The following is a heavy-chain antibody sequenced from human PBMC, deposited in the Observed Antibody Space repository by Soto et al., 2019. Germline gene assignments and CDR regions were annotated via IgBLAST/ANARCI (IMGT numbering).Heavy chain of an antibody. D-gene: IGHD3-3*01. J-gene: IGHJ3*02. CDR1: GYPVTAYY. Sequence: QLHLVQSGAVVKKPGASVTVSCSASGYPVTAYYMHWVRQAPGRGLEWMGGINPATSAAKYTQTFQGRVTMTRDPSTSTVFMELSGLTSEDTAVFYCARGGGVGVAGSAAFDMWGQGTLVTVSS. CDR3: ARGGGVGVAGSAAFDM. V-gene: IGHV1-2*02. CDR2: INPATSAA.